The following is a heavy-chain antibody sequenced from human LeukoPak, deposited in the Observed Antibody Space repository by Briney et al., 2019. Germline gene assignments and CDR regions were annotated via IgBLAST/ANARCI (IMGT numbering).Heavy chain of an antibody. Sequence: ASVKVSCKASGYTFTSYGISWVRQAPGQGLEWMGWISAYNGNTNYAQKLQGRVTMTKDTSTSTAYMELRSLRSDDTAVYYCARDALRAGPEGFYDYVWGSYADPWGQGTLLTVSS. CDR2: ISAYNGNT. V-gene: IGHV1-18*01. J-gene: IGHJ5*02. CDR3: ARDALRAGPEGFYDYVWGSYADP. CDR1: GYTFTSYG. D-gene: IGHD3-16*01.